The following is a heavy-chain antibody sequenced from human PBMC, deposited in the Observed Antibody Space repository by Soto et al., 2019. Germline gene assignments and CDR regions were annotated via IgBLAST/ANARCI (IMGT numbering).Heavy chain of an antibody. CDR2: IIPDFGTP. J-gene: IGHJ6*02. CDR1: GGTFSSYS. CDR3: ARGTYCNGVGCYGGYYYYYDMAV. D-gene: IGHD2-15*01. Sequence: SVKVSCKASGGTFSSYSISWVRQAPGQGLEWMGGIIPDFGTPNYAQKFQDRVTITADKSTSTAYMELSSLRSEDTAVYFCARGTYCNGVGCYGGYYYYYDMAVWGQGTTVTVSS. V-gene: IGHV1-69*06.